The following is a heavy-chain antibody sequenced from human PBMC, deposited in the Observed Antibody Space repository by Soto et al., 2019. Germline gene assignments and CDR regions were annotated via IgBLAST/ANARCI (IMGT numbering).Heavy chain of an antibody. V-gene: IGHV1-46*01. Sequence: ASVKVSCKASGYTFTIYYIHWVRQAPGQGLEWMGLINPSGGSTSYAQKFQGRVTMTGDTATTTVYMELSSLRSEDTAVYYCARELYIRSSSVGYWGQGTLVTVSS. CDR2: INPSGGST. CDR3: ARELYIRSSSVGY. D-gene: IGHD6-6*01. J-gene: IGHJ4*02. CDR1: GYTFTIYY.